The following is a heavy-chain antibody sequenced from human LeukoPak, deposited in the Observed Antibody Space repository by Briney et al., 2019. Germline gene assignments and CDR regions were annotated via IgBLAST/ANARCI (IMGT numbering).Heavy chain of an antibody. Sequence: SETLSLTCTVSGGSISSSSYYCGWIRQPPGKGLEWIGSIYYSGSTYYNPSLKSRVTISVDTSKNQFSLKLSSVTAADTAVYYCARQNYYDSSGHDYWGQGTLVTVSS. CDR3: ARQNYYDSSGHDY. D-gene: IGHD3-22*01. CDR2: IYYSGST. J-gene: IGHJ4*02. V-gene: IGHV4-39*01. CDR1: GGSISSSSYY.